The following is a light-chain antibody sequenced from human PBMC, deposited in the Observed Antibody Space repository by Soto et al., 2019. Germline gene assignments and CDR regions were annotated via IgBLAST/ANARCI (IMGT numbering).Light chain of an antibody. CDR3: QQSYSTPYLT. Sequence: DIQMTQSPSSLSASVGDRVTITCRASQSISSYLNWYQQKPGKAPKLLIYAASSLQSGVPSRFSGSVSGTDFTLTISSLQHEDFATYYCQQSYSTPYLTFGPGTKVDIK. V-gene: IGKV1-39*01. J-gene: IGKJ3*01. CDR1: QSISSY. CDR2: AAS.